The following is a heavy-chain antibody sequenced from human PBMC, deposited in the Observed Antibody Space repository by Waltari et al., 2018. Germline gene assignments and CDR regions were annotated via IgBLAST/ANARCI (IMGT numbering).Heavy chain of an antibody. V-gene: IGHV4-34*01. CDR2: INHSGST. J-gene: IGHJ3*02. Sequence: QVQLQQWGAGLLKPSETLSLTCAVYGGSFSGYYWSWIRQPPGKGLEWIGEINHSGSTNYNPSLKSRVTISVDTSKNQFSLKLSSVTAADTAVYYCAREGEWYDAFDIWGQGTMVTVPS. CDR3: AREGEWYDAFDI. CDR1: GGSFSGYY. D-gene: IGHD3-3*01.